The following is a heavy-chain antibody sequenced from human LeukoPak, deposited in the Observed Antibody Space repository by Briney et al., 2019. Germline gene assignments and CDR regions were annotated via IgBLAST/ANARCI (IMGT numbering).Heavy chain of an antibody. Sequence: SETLSLTCSVSGGPISSYYWNWIRQTPGKGLELIGYISHSGSTNSNPSLKNRVTISIDTSTSQFSLKLSSVTAADTAVYYCAAYYGPGSYPLYFQHWGQGTLVTVSS. D-gene: IGHD3-10*01. CDR3: AAYYGPGSYPLYFQH. V-gene: IGHV4-59*12. CDR2: ISHSGST. CDR1: GGPISSYY. J-gene: IGHJ1*01.